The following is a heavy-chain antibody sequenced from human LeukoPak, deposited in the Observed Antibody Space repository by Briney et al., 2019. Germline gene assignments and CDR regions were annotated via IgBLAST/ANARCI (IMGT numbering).Heavy chain of an antibody. J-gene: IGHJ1*01. CDR1: GYTFTGYY. Sequence: ASVTVSCKASGYTFTGYYMHWVRQAPGQGLEWMGWINPNSGGTNYAQKFQGWVTMTRDTSISTAYMELSRLRSDDTAVYYCAIRGKSYDSSGYYGRYFQHWGQGTLVTVSS. CDR3: AIRGKSYDSSGYYGRYFQH. D-gene: IGHD3-22*01. V-gene: IGHV1-2*04. CDR2: INPNSGGT.